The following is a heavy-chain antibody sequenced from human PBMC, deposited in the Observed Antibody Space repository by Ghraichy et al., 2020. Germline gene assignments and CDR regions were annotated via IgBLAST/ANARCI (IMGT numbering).Heavy chain of an antibody. CDR1: EFTFNTYS. Sequence: GGSLRLSCAASEFTFNTYSMYWVRQTPGKGLEWVSSISSSSGYIYYADSLRGRLTISRDNARNSLYLQMNSLRAEDTAIYYCARGTNPGSRLYYDHGLDVWGQGITVIVSS. CDR3: ARGTNPGSRLYYDHGLDV. V-gene: IGHV3-21*06. D-gene: IGHD3-10*01. J-gene: IGHJ6*02. CDR2: ISSSSGYI.